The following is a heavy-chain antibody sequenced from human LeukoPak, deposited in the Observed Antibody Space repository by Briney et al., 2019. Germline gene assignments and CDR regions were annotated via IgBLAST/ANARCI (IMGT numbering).Heavy chain of an antibody. CDR3: PRDGYAYCQFYY. CDR1: RYTFTGYY. D-gene: IGHD5-18*01. Sequence: ASVKVSCTASRYTFTGYYIHSGPQAPGQGLEWIGCIEPLSGVTKYAQEFQGRVTVQESPSISTAYLEWSSLRSIDMGKYYCPRDGYAYCQFYYWGEGTLVTVSS. CDR2: IEPLSGVT. J-gene: IGHJ4*02. V-gene: IGHV1-2*02.